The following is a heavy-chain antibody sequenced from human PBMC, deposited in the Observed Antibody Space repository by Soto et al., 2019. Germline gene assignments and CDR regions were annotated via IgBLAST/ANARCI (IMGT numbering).Heavy chain of an antibody. J-gene: IGHJ4*02. CDR1: GFTFSSYA. D-gene: IGHD6-13*01. CDR2: ISYDGSNK. CDR3: ARSVTAAGTVYFDY. V-gene: IGHV3-30-3*01. Sequence: GGSLRLSCAASGFTFSSYAMHWVRQAPGKGLEWVAVISYDGSNKYYADSVKGRFTISRDNSKNTLYLQMNSLRAEDTAVYYCARSVTAAGTVYFDYWGQGTLVTVS.